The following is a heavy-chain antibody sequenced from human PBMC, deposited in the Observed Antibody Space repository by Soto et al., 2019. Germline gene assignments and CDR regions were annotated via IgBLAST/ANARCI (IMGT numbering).Heavy chain of an antibody. CDR3: ARGVDV. CDR1: GGSISSGGYS. Sequence: QLQLQESGARLVKPSQTLSLTCAVSGGSISSGGYSWSWIRQPPGKGLEWIGYIYHSGSTYYNPSLTSRVTISVDRSKNQFSPKLSSVTAAETAVYYCARGVDVWGQGTTVTVSS. J-gene: IGHJ6*02. CDR2: IYHSGST. V-gene: IGHV4-30-2*01.